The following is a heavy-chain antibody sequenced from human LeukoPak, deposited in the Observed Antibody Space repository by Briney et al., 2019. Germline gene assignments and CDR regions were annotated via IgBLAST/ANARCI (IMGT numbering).Heavy chain of an antibody. Sequence: GGSLRLSCAASGFSFSSYGMHWVRQAPGKGLEWVSAISGSGGSTYYADSGKGRFTISRDSSKNTLYLQMNSLRAEDTAVYYCAKGLESYWGQGTLVTVSS. J-gene: IGHJ4*02. V-gene: IGHV3-23*01. CDR2: ISGSGGST. CDR3: AKGLESY. CDR1: GFSFSSYG.